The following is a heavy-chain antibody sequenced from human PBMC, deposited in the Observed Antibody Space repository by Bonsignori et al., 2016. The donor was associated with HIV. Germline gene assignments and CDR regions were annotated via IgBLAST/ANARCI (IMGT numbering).Heavy chain of an antibody. CDR2: IYSGGST. V-gene: IGHV3-66*01. CDR3: ARVGFGELLFDY. J-gene: IGHJ4*02. CDR1: GFTVSSNY. D-gene: IGHD3-10*01. Sequence: GESLKISCAASGFTVSSNYMSWVRQAPGKGLEWVSVIYSGGSTYYADSVKGRFTISRDNSKNTLYLQMNSLRAEDTAVYYCARVGFGELLFDYWGQGTLVTVS.